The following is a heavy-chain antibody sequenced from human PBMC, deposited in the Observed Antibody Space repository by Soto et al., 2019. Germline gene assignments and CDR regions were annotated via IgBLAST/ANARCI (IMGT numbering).Heavy chain of an antibody. J-gene: IGHJ4*02. Sequence: GGSLRLSCTVSGFAFNNYGINWVRQAPGKGLEWVSSISKSDYTYYSDSVKGRFAIPRDNAKSSVSLQMNTLRVEDTAVYYCAREDSIIIPAVSDFWGQGTLVTVSS. CDR2: ISKSDYT. CDR1: GFAFNNYG. V-gene: IGHV3-21*01. CDR3: AREDSIIIPAVSDF. D-gene: IGHD2-2*01.